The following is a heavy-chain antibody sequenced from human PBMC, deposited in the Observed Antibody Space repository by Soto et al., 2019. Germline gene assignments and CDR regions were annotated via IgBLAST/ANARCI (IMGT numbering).Heavy chain of an antibody. J-gene: IGHJ4*02. CDR3: ARGPDGDKVDY. V-gene: IGHV4-30-4*01. D-gene: IGHD7-27*01. CDR1: GGSISSADYY. CDR2: IYDSGST. Sequence: PSETLSLTCTVSGGSISSADYYWSWFRQPPGKGLEWIGHIYDSGSTYSNPSLKSRVTISLDTSRNQFSLKLSSVTAADTAVYYCARGPDGDKVDYWGQGTLVTVS.